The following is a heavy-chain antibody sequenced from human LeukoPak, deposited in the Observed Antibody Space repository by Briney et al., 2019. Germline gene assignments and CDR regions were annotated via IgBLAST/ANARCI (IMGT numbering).Heavy chain of an antibody. CDR3: AKDPIGIGPAFDI. CDR2: ISSRSSYI. J-gene: IGHJ3*02. Sequence: GGSLRLSCAASGFTFSSYNMNWVRQAPGKGLEWVSSISSRSSYINYADSVKGRFTISRDNAKNSLYLQMNSLRAEDTAVYYCAKDPIGIGPAFDIWGQGTMVTVSS. D-gene: IGHD1-26*01. V-gene: IGHV3-21*01. CDR1: GFTFSSYN.